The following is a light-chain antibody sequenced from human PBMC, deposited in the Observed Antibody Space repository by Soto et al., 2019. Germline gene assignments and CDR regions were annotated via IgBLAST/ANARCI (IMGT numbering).Light chain of an antibody. CDR2: GAS. CDR1: QSVTSDF. V-gene: IGKV3-20*01. J-gene: IGKJ2*01. Sequence: ETVLTQSPGTLSLSPGERATLSCRASQSVTSDFLAWYQQRPGQAPSLLIYGASSRATGIPDRFSGSGSGTDFTLTICRLEPEDFAVYYCQQYGNSPQTFGQGTKVEIK. CDR3: QQYGNSPQT.